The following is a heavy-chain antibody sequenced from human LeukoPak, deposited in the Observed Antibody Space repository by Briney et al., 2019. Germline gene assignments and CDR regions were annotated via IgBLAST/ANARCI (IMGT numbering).Heavy chain of an antibody. CDR2: IKTRTDGGTT. J-gene: IGHJ4*02. Sequence: GGSLRLSCAASGFTFSNVWMTWVRQAPGKGLEWVGRIKTRTDGGTTDYAAPVKGRFTISRDDSKNTLYLQMNSLRAEDTAVYYCAKDLRRLSFYSSNQDYWGQGTLVTVSS. CDR3: AKDLRRLSFYSSNQDY. CDR1: GFTFSNVW. D-gene: IGHD4-11*01. V-gene: IGHV3-15*01.